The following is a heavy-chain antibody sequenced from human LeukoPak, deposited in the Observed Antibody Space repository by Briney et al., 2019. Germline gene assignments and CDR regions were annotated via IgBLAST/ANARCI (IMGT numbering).Heavy chain of an antibody. CDR3: ARVVTMVRGVIRSKAPSYNWFDP. CDR1: GYTFTGYY. CDR2: INPNSGGT. J-gene: IGHJ5*02. V-gene: IGHV1-2*02. D-gene: IGHD3-10*01. Sequence: GASVKVSCKASGYTFTGYYMHWVRQAPGQGLEWMGWINPNSGGTNYAQKFQGRVTMTRDTSISTAYMELSRLRSDDTAVYYCARVVTMVRGVIRSKAPSYNWFDPWGQGTLVTVSS.